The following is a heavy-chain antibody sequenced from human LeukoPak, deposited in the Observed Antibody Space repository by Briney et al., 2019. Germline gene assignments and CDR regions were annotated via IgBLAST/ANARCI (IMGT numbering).Heavy chain of an antibody. J-gene: IGHJ6*02. D-gene: IGHD3-9*01. CDR1: GYSISSGYY. V-gene: IGHV4-38-2*02. CDR3: ARGGGQLRYFDWFYGMDV. Sequence: SETLSLTCTVSGYSISSGYYWGWIRQPPGKGLECIGSIYHSGSTYYNPSLKSRVTISVDTPKNQFSLKLSSVTAADTAVYYCARGGGQLRYFDWFYGMDVWGQGTTVTVSS. CDR2: IYHSGST.